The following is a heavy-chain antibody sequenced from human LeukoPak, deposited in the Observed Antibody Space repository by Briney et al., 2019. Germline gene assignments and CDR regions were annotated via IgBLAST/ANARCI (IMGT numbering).Heavy chain of an antibody. CDR3: ARDVHPHYYDSSGYYGY. J-gene: IGHJ4*02. D-gene: IGHD3-22*01. CDR1: GFTFSSYG. Sequence: PGRSLRLSCAASGFTFSSYGMHWVRQAPGKELEWVAVIWYDGSNKYYADSVKGRFTISRDNSKNTLYLQMNSLRAEDTAVYYCARDVHPHYYDSSGYYGYWGQGTLVAVSS. V-gene: IGHV3-33*01. CDR2: IWYDGSNK.